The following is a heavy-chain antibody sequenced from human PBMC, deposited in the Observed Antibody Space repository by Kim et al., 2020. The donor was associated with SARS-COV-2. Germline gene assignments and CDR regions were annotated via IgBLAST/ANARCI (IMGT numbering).Heavy chain of an antibody. CDR3: ARGGYYDSSGYRDFDY. J-gene: IGHJ4*02. V-gene: IGHV4-34*01. D-gene: IGHD3-22*01. Sequence: LKSRVSISVDTSKNQFSLKLSSVTAADTAVYYCARGGYYDSSGYRDFDYWGQGTLVTVSS.